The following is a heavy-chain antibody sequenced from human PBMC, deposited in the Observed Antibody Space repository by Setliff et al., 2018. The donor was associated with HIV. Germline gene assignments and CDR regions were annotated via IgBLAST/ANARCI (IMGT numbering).Heavy chain of an antibody. D-gene: IGHD1-26*01. J-gene: IGHJ4*02. Sequence: SETLSLTCTVSGGSISNYYWSWIRQPPGKGLEWIGHIYSSGSTNYNPSLKSRVTISVDTSKNQISLKLCSVTAADTAVYYCARRMSSGSYYDYWGQGTLVTVSS. CDR3: ARRMSSGSYYDY. CDR2: IYSSGST. CDR1: GGSISNYY. V-gene: IGHV4-59*08.